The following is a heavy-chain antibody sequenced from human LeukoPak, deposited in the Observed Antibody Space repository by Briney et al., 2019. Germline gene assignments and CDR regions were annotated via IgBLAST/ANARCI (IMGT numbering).Heavy chain of an antibody. V-gene: IGHV3-13*01. J-gene: IGHJ1*01. CDR1: GFTFSSYD. CDR2: IGTAGDT. Sequence: PGGSLRLSCAASGFTFSSYDMHWVCQATGKGLEWVSAIGTAGDTYYPGSVKGRFTISRENAKNSLYLQMNSLRAGDTAVYYCARAVAGTQYFQHWGQGTLVTVSS. D-gene: IGHD6-19*01. CDR3: ARAVAGTQYFQH.